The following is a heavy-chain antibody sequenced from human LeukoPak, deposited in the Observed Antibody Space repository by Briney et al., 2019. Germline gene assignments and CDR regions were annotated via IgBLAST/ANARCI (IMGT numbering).Heavy chain of an antibody. CDR2: IFDHGSGST. V-gene: IGHV4-59*01. CDR3: ARGFRSNWNWRYFDS. D-gene: IGHD1-7*01. Sequence: PSETLSLTCTVSGGSISSYYWSWIRQPPGKGLEWIGYIFDHGSGSTHYNPSLNSRVTIFLDKSKNQFSLRVSSVTAADTAIYYCARGFRSNWNWRYFDSWGQGTLVSVSS. J-gene: IGHJ4*02. CDR1: GGSISSYY.